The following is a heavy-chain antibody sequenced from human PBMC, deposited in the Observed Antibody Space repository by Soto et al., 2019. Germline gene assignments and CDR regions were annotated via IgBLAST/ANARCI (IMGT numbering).Heavy chain of an antibody. D-gene: IGHD3-22*01. J-gene: IGHJ4*02. CDR3: ASYDYYDSSGLDY. Sequence: SETLSLTCTVSGGSISSYYWSWIRQPPGKGLEWIGYIYYSGSTNYNPSLKSRVAISVDTSKNQFSLKLSSVTAADTAVYYCASYDYYDSSGLDYWGQGTLVTVSS. CDR1: GGSISSYY. V-gene: IGHV4-59*01. CDR2: IYYSGST.